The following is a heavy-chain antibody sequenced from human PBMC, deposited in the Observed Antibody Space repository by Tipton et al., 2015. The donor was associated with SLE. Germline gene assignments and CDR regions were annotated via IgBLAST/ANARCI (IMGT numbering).Heavy chain of an antibody. V-gene: IGHV1-8*01. CDR1: GYTFVNYD. CDR2: MNPNSGNT. D-gene: IGHD1-1*01. CDR3: ARGRMGTLTDAFDI. J-gene: IGHJ3*02. Sequence: QSGPEVKRPGASVRVSCEASGYTFVNYDINWVRQATGQGLEWMGWMNPNSGNTGYAQNLQGRVNITTNTSVSTSYMELTSLTSEDAAVYYCARGRMGTLTDAFDIWGQGTMVPVSS.